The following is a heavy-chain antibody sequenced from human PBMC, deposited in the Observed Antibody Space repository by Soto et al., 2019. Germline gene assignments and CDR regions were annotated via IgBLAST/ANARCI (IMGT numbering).Heavy chain of an antibody. CDR1: GFTFSSYS. D-gene: IGHD6-13*01. Sequence: EVQLVESGGGLVKPGGSLRLSCAASGFTFSSYSMNWVRQAPGKGLECVSSISSSSSDIYYADSVKGRFTISSDNAKNSLFLQMNSLRAEDTAVYYCARSAAAAGSYYFDYWGQGTLVTVSS. J-gene: IGHJ4*02. V-gene: IGHV3-21*01. CDR3: ARSAAAAGSYYFDY. CDR2: ISSSSSDI.